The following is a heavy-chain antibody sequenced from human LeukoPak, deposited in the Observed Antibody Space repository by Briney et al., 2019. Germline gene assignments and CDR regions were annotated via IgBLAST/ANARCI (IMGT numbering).Heavy chain of an antibody. D-gene: IGHD3-22*01. J-gene: IGHJ4*02. Sequence: PETLSLTCAVYGGSFSGYYWSWIRQPPQKGLEWIGEINHSGGTKYNPSLKSRVTISVDTSKIQSSLKLSSVTAADTAVYYCATYYYDSSGASLDYWGQGTLVTVSS. CDR2: INHSGGT. CDR3: ATYYYDSSGASLDY. V-gene: IGHV4-34*01. CDR1: GGSFSGYY.